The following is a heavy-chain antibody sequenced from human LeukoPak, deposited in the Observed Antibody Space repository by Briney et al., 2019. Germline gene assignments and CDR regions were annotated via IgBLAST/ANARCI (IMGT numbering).Heavy chain of an antibody. CDR2: IYYSGST. D-gene: IGHD2-15*01. CDR3: ARDPLSGYVDY. V-gene: IGHV4-59*01. Sequence: SETLSLTCTVSGGSISSYYWSWIRQPPGKGLERIGYIYYSGSTNYNPSLKSRVTISVDTSKNQFSLKLSSVTAADTAVYYCARDPLSGYVDYWRQGTLATVSS. J-gene: IGHJ4*02. CDR1: GGSISSYY.